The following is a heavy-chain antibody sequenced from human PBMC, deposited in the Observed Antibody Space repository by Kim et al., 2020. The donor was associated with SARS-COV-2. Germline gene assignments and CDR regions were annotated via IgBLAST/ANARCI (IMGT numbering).Heavy chain of an antibody. Sequence: ASVKVSCKASGYTFTSYGISWVRQAPGQGLEWMGWISAYNGNTNYAQKLQGRVTMTTDTSTSTAYMELRSLRFDDTAVYYCARVLFYCSGGSCYSDPLEYWGQGTLVTVSS. CDR3: ARVLFYCSGGSCYSDPLEY. V-gene: IGHV1-18*01. CDR1: GYTFTSYG. J-gene: IGHJ4*02. D-gene: IGHD2-15*01. CDR2: ISAYNGNT.